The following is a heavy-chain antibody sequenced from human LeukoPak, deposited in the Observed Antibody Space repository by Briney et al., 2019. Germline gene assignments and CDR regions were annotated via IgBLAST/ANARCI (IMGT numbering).Heavy chain of an antibody. CDR3: ARGPTGYYYDSSGYYP. CDR1: GGSFSGYY. D-gene: IGHD3-22*01. J-gene: IGHJ5*02. CDR2: INHSGST. V-gene: IGHV4-34*01. Sequence: PSETLSLTCAVYGGSFSGYYWSWIRHPPGKGLEWIGEINHSGSTNYNPSLKSRVTISVDTSKNQFSLKLSSVTAADTAVYYCARGPTGYYYDSSGYYPWGQGTLVTVSS.